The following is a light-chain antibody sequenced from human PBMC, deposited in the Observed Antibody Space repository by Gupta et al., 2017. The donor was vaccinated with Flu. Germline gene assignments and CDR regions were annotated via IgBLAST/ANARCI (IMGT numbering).Light chain of an antibody. CDR3: AAWDDSLSGWA. CDR1: SSNIGSNY. CDR2: RNN. V-gene: IGLV1-47*01. Sequence: QSVLTQPPSASGTPGQRVPIPCSGSSSNIGSNYVYWYQQLPGTAPKLLIYRNNQRPSGVPDRFSGSKSGTSASLAISGLRSEDEADYYCAAWDDSLSGWAFGGGTKLTVL. J-gene: IGLJ3*02.